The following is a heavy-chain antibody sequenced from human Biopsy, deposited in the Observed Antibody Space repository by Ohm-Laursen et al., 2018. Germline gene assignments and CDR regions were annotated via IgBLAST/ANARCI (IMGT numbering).Heavy chain of an antibody. D-gene: IGHD3-3*01. CDR2: IYDNGDT. J-gene: IGHJ6*02. V-gene: IGHV4-31*01. Sequence: SQTLSLTCSVSGGSINSGGHFWGRARPSPGKGLEWIGYIYDNGDTYYNPSLMSLVSISADTSKNQVSLNLSSVTAADTAVYYCAIDKRFFRGEYSGMDVWGQGTTVTVSS. CDR1: GGSINSGGHF. CDR3: AIDKRFFRGEYSGMDV.